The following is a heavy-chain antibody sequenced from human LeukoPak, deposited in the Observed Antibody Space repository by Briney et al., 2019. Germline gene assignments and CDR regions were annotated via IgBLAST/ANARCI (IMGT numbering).Heavy chain of an antibody. CDR2: IIPMFGTA. CDR3: ATDQPPLISAAGVY. D-gene: IGHD6-25*01. CDR1: GGTCSSSA. J-gene: IGHJ4*02. V-gene: IGHV1-69*01. Sequence: ASVKVSCKASGGTCSSSAISWVRQAPGQGLEWMGGIIPMFGTASYAQKFQGRVTITADESTSTAYMELRSLRSEDTAAYYCATDQPPLISAAGVYWGQGTLVTVSS.